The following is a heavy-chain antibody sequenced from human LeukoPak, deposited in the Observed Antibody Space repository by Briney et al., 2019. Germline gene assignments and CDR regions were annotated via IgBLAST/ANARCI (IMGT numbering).Heavy chain of an antibody. J-gene: IGHJ3*01. CDR1: GGSISSGGYY. D-gene: IGHD7-27*01. V-gene: IGHV4-30-2*01. Sequence: SETLSLTCTVSGGSISSGGYYWSWIRQPPGKGLEWIGYIYHSGSTYYNPSLKSRVTISVDRSKNQFSLKLSSVTAADTAVYYCARDQVHKTGDSSHAFDVWGQGTMVTVSS. CDR2: IYHSGST. CDR3: ARDQVHKTGDSSHAFDV.